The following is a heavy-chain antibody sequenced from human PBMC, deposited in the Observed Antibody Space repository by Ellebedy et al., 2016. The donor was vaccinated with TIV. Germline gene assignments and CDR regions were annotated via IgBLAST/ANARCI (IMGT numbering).Heavy chain of an antibody. CDR2: IYYSGST. D-gene: IGHD3-10*01. Sequence: SETLSLTXAVYGGSFSGYYWSWIRQPPGKGLEWIGYIYYSGSTYYNPSLKSRVTISVDTSKNQFSLKLSSVTAADTAVYYCARDWALNRGDGMDVWGQGTTVTVSS. V-gene: IGHV4-34*09. J-gene: IGHJ6*02. CDR3: ARDWALNRGDGMDV. CDR1: GGSFSGYY.